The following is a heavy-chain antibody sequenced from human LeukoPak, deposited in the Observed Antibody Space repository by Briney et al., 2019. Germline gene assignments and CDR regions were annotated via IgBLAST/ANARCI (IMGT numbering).Heavy chain of an antibody. CDR2: ISGSGGST. D-gene: IGHD3-3*01. CDR1: GFTFSSYA. J-gene: IGHJ4*02. Sequence: GGSLRLSCAASGFTFSSYAMSWVRQAPGKGLEWVSAISGSGGSTYYADSVKGRFTISRDNSKNTLYLQMNSLRAEDTAVYYCAKGSTYYDFWSGLLSYWGQGTLVTVSS. CDR3: AKGSTYYDFWSGLLSY. V-gene: IGHV3-23*01.